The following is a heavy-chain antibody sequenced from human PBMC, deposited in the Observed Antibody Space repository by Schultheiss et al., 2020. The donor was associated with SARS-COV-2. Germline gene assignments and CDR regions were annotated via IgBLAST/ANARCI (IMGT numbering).Heavy chain of an antibody. Sequence: SETLSLTCAVSGGSISSYYWSWIRQPPGKGLEWIGYIYYSGSTYYNPSLKSRVTISVDTSKNQFSLKLSSVTAADTAVYYCARGLITGTPFFDYWGQGTLVTVSS. D-gene: IGHD1-20*01. CDR1: GGSISSYY. CDR3: ARGLITGTPFFDY. CDR2: IYYSGST. J-gene: IGHJ4*02. V-gene: IGHV4-59*12.